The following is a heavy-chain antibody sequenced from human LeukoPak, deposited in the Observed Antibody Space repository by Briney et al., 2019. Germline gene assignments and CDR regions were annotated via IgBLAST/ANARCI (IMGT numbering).Heavy chain of an antibody. CDR3: ARHSRASVGVAATGIDY. J-gene: IGHJ4*02. CDR1: GYSFTSYW. CDR2: IYPGDSDT. D-gene: IGHD2-15*01. Sequence: GESLKIFCKGSGYSFTSYWIGWVRQMPGKGLEWKGIIYPGDSDTRYSPSFQGQVTISTDKSISTAYLQWSSLKASDTAMYYCARHSRASVGVAATGIDYWGQGTLVTVSS. V-gene: IGHV5-51*01.